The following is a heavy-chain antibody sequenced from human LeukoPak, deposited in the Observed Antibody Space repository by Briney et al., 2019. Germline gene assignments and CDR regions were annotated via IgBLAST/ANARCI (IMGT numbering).Heavy chain of an antibody. CDR1: GFTFSNHG. CDR2: IWYDGSNK. CDR3: ARDRGVSYFDY. Sequence: ARSLRLSCAASGFTFSNHGMHWVRQAPGKGLEWVAVIWYDGSNKYYADSVKGRFTISRDNSKNTLYLQMNSLGAEDTAMYYCARDRGVSYFDYWGQGTQVTVSS. V-gene: IGHV3-33*01. J-gene: IGHJ4*02. D-gene: IGHD3-10*01.